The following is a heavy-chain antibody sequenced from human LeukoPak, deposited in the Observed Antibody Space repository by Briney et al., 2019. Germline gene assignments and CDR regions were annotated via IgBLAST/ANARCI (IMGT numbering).Heavy chain of an antibody. Sequence: GGSLRISCAASGFTFNNYGMQWVRQTPGKGLEWVTVISCDGGTQYYADSVKGRFTISRDNSKNTLYLQMNSLRAEDTAVYYCAKSGYNRFDYWGQGTLVTVSS. V-gene: IGHV3-30*18. J-gene: IGHJ4*02. D-gene: IGHD5-24*01. CDR2: ISCDGGTQ. CDR3: AKSGYNRFDY. CDR1: GFTFNNYG.